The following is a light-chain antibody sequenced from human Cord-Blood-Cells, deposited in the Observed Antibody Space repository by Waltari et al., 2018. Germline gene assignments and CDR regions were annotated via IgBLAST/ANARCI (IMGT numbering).Light chain of an antibody. V-gene: IGKV1-9*01. CDR1: QGISSY. Sequence: DIQLTQSPSFLSASVGDRATITCRASQGISSYLAWYQQKPGKDPKLLIYAASTLQIGVPSRFSGSGSGTEFTLTISSLQPEDFATYYCQQLNSYLPFGPGTKVDIK. CDR3: QQLNSYLP. CDR2: AAS. J-gene: IGKJ3*01.